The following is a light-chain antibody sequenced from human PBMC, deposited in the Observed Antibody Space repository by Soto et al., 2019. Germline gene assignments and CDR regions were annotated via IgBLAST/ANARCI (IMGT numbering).Light chain of an antibody. V-gene: IGKV1-39*01. CDR2: AAS. CDR3: QQSYSNHQT. CDR1: QSISSY. Sequence: DIQMTQSPSSLSASVGDRVTITCRASQSISSYLNWYQQKPGKAPKLLIYAASSLQSGVPSRFSGSGSGTDFTLTISSLQPEDFATYYCQQSYSNHQTFDQGTKVDIK. J-gene: IGKJ1*01.